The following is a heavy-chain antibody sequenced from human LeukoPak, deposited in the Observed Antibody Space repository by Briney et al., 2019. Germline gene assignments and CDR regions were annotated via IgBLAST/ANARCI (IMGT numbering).Heavy chain of an antibody. CDR3: ARNYHGSGSTSFYI. V-gene: IGHV3-20*01. CDR1: GLTFDDYG. D-gene: IGHD3-10*01. J-gene: IGHJ3*02. Sequence: GGSLRLFCAACGLTFDDYGMRWVREAPGKGWEGGSDINGNGGSKVCGDSMRGRFNICRENDKNSLSLQLNSLRVEDTALYHCARNYHGSGSTSFYIWGQGTMVTVSS. CDR2: INGNGGSK.